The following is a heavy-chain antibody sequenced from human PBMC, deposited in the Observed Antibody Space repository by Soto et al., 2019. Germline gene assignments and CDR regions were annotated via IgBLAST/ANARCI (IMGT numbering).Heavy chain of an antibody. D-gene: IGHD3-16*01. J-gene: IGHJ4*02. Sequence: PGGSLRLSCVGSGFRFSDVSMHWVRQASGKGLEWVGRIRDKDYSYATAYGASVKGRFTISRDDSKNTVYLQMDSLKTDDTATYYCSGGEDYWGQGVLVTVSS. CDR3: SGGEDY. V-gene: IGHV3-73*01. CDR2: IRDKDYSYAT. CDR1: GFRFSDVS.